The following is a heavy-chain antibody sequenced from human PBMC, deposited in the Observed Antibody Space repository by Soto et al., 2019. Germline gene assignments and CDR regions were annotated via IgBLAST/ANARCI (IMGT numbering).Heavy chain of an antibody. CDR3: ALSELHYFGWFDP. V-gene: IGHV4-30-4*01. CDR1: GGSISSGDYY. Sequence: SETLSLTCTVSGGSISSGDYYWSWIRQPPGKGLEWIGYIYYSGSTYYNPSLKSRVTISVDTSKNQFSLKLSSVTAADTAVYYCALSELHYFGWFDPWGQGTLVTVSS. J-gene: IGHJ5*02. CDR2: IYYSGST. D-gene: IGHD1-7*01.